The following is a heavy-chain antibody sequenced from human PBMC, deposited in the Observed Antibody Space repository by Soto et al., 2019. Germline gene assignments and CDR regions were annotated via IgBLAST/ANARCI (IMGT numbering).Heavy chain of an antibody. J-gene: IGHJ6*01. V-gene: IGHV3-66*01. D-gene: IGHD1-26*01. CDR3: ARDFVVGGPTIHYYSGMDV. CDR1: GFTVSSNY. Sequence: EVQLVESGGDLVQPGGSLRLSCAASGFTVSSNYMSWVRQAPGKGLEWISIIYSAGNTYDADSVKGRFTISRDNSKNTLYLQMNSLGAEDTAVYYCARDFVVGGPTIHYYSGMDVWGQGTTVTVSS. CDR2: IYSAGNT.